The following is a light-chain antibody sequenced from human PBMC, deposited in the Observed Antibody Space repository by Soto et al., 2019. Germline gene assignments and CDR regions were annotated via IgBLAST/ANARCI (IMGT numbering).Light chain of an antibody. J-gene: IGKJ1*01. Sequence: EIVLTQSPGTLSLSPGERATLSCRASQSVMSRFLAWYQQKSGQAPRLLIYGTSIRAAGIPERFSGSGSGTDFTLTMSRLELEDFAVYYCLKYDSYRTFGQGTKVEMK. CDR2: GTS. CDR1: QSVMSRF. V-gene: IGKV3-20*01. CDR3: LKYDSYRT.